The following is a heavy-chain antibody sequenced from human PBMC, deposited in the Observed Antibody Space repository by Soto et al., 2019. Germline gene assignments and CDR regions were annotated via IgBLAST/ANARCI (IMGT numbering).Heavy chain of an antibody. D-gene: IGHD2-2*03. J-gene: IGHJ4*02. V-gene: IGHV3-9*01. CDR3: AKNMDIFAYSAYRPFDY. CDR2: ISWTSGRI. CDR1: GFNFDDNT. Sequence: EVQLVESGGGLVQPGRSLRLSCTASGFNFDDNTMHWVRQAPGKGLEWVSHISWTSGRIGYADSVKGRLSISRDNAKNSLYLQMNSLRAEDTALYYCAKNMDIFAYSAYRPFDYWGQGTLVTVSS.